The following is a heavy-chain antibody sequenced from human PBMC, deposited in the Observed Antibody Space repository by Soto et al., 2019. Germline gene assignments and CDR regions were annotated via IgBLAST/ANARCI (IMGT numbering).Heavy chain of an antibody. CDR2: ISGSGDDT. J-gene: IGHJ4*02. D-gene: IGHD6-19*01. CDR1: GFTFTSYA. Sequence: EVQLLESGGGLVQPGGSLRLSCAASGFTFTSYAMSWVRQFPGKGLEWVSGISGSGDDTYYAYSVKGRFTISRDNSKNTLFLQMNRLRGDDTALYNCAKATSYSGYSSGWGFDYWGQGTLVSVSS. V-gene: IGHV3-23*01. CDR3: AKATSYSGYSSGWGFDY.